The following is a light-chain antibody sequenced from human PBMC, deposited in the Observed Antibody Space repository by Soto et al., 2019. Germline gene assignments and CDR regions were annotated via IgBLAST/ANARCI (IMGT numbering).Light chain of an antibody. CDR1: QSVSSY. V-gene: IGKV3-11*01. Sequence: EIVFTQSPATLSLSPGERATLSCRASQSVSSYLAWYQQKPGQAPRLLIYDASNRATGIPARFSGSGSGTDFTLTISTLEPEDFAVYYCQQRSNWPPTLGGGTKVDIK. CDR2: DAS. CDR3: QQRSNWPPT. J-gene: IGKJ4*01.